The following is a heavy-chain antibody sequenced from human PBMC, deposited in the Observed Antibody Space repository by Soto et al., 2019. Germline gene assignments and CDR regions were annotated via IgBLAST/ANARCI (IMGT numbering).Heavy chain of an antibody. CDR3: ARLSTVTTGEYYFDY. V-gene: IGHV3-11*06. Sequence: GGSLRLSCAASGFTFSDYYMSWIRQAPGKGLEWVSYISSSSSYTNYADSVKGRFTISRDNAKNSLYLQMNSLRAEDTAVYYCARLSTVTTGEYYFDYWGQGTLVTVSS. D-gene: IGHD4-4*01. CDR1: GFTFSDYY. J-gene: IGHJ4*02. CDR2: ISSSSSYT.